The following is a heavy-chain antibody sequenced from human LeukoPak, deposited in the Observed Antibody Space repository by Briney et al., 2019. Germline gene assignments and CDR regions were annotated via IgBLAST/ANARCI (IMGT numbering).Heavy chain of an antibody. V-gene: IGHV4-4*07. J-gene: IGHJ4*02. Sequence: SETLSVTCSGSGASISSYSWSWIRQPAGKGLEWIGRIYTSGSTNYNPSLKSRVTMSVDTSKNQFSLKLNSVTAADTAVYYCARDDYQGDFDYWGQGTLVTVSS. CDR1: GASISSYS. CDR2: IYTSGST. CDR3: ARDDYQGDFDY. D-gene: IGHD4-11*01.